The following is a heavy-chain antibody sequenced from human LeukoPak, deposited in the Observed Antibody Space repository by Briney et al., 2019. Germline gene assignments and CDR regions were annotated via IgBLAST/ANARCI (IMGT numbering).Heavy chain of an antibody. D-gene: IGHD3-22*01. CDR1: GGSISSGGYY. V-gene: IGHV4-31*03. Sequence: SETLSLTCTVSGGSISSGGYYWSWIRQHPGKGLEWIGYIYYSGSTYYNPSLKGRVTISVDTSKNQFSLKLSSVTAADTAVYYCARLTYYYDSSGYYYFDYWGQGTLVTVSS. CDR2: IYYSGST. J-gene: IGHJ4*02. CDR3: ARLTYYYDSSGYYYFDY.